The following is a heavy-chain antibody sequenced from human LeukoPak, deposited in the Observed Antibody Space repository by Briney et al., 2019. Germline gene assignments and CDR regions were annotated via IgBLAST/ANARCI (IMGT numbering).Heavy chain of an antibody. V-gene: IGHV3-30*18. CDR2: ISYDGSNK. J-gene: IGHJ4*02. Sequence: GGSLRLSCAASGFTFSSYWMSWVRQAPGKGLEWVAVISYDGSNKYYADSVKGRFTISRDNSKNTLYLQMNSLRAEDTAVYYCAKGSRITMIVVADFDYWGQGTLVTVSS. D-gene: IGHD3-22*01. CDR1: GFTFSSYW. CDR3: AKGSRITMIVVADFDY.